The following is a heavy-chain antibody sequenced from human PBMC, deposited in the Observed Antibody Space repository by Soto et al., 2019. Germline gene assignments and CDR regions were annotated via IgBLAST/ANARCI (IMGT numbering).Heavy chain of an antibody. Sequence: QVQLVESGGGVVQPGRSLRLSCAASGFTFSSYAMHWVRQAPGKGLEWVAVISYDGSNKYYADSVKGRFTISRDNSKNTLYLQMNSMRAEDTAVYYCARVLGVGLHDYDSSYYYGMDVWGQGTTVTVSS. V-gene: IGHV3-30-3*01. CDR2: ISYDGSNK. D-gene: IGHD3-22*01. J-gene: IGHJ6*02. CDR3: ARVLGVGLHDYDSSYYYGMDV. CDR1: GFTFSSYA.